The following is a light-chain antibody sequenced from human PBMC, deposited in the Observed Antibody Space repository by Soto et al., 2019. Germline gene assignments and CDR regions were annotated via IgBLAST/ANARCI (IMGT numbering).Light chain of an antibody. V-gene: IGKV3-20*01. CDR3: QQYGTSPIT. CDR1: QSVSSNY. Sequence: DIVLTQSPGTLSLSPGERVTLSCRASQSVSSNYLAWYQQKPGQAPRLLIYGASSRATGMPDTFRGSGSGTDFTLTIIRLEHEDFAVYYCQQYGTSPITFGPGTKVDIK. CDR2: GAS. J-gene: IGKJ3*01.